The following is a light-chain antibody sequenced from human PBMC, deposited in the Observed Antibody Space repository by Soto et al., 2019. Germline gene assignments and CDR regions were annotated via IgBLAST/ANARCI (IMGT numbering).Light chain of an antibody. CDR3: QQYGSSGT. J-gene: IGKJ1*01. CDR2: GAS. CDR1: QSVSNNY. Sequence: EIVLTQSPGTRSLSPGESATLSCRASQSVSNNYLAWYQQKPGQAPRLLIYGASNRATGIPDRFSGSGSGTDFTLTISRLEPEDFAVYYCQQYGSSGTFGQGTKVDTK. V-gene: IGKV3-20*01.